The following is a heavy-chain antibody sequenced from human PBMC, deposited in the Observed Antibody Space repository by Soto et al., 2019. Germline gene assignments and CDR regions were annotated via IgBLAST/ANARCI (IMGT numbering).Heavy chain of an antibody. CDR3: ARGTNVDSAYRWFDS. CDR1: GFTFSDYW. Sequence: EVQLVESGGGLVQPGGSLRLSCTASGFTFSDYWMSWVRQAPGKGLEWVAIIKQDEGDKYYVDSVKGRFTISRDNAENSLYLQVNGLRAGDTAVYYCARGTNVDSAYRWFDSWGQGTLVTVSS. CDR2: IKQDEGDK. V-gene: IGHV3-7*01. J-gene: IGHJ5*01. D-gene: IGHD3-16*01.